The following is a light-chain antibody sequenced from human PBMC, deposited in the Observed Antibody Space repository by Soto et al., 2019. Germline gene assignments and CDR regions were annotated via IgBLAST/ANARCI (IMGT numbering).Light chain of an antibody. CDR3: QQYGSSHLT. Sequence: EIMLTQSPGTLSLSPGDRATLSCRARQSVAGGSLAWYQQKPAQAPRLLIYAASNRATGIPARFRGSGSGTDFSLIINGLEPEYLAVYFCQQYGSSHLTFGGGTKVDIK. CDR2: AAS. V-gene: IGKV3-20*01. CDR1: QSVAGGS. J-gene: IGKJ4*01.